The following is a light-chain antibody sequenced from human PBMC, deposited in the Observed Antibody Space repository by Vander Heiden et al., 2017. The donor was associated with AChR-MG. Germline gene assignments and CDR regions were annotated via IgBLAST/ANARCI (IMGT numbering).Light chain of an antibody. Sequence: EIVMTQSPATLSVSPGEGATRSCRASQGVSNNLAWYQQKPGQSPRLLIYGASTRATDIPARFSGSGSGTEFTLTISSLQSEDFAVYYCQQYNNWPRTFGQGTKVEIK. CDR1: QGVSNN. J-gene: IGKJ1*01. V-gene: IGKV3-15*01. CDR2: GAS. CDR3: QQYNNWPRT.